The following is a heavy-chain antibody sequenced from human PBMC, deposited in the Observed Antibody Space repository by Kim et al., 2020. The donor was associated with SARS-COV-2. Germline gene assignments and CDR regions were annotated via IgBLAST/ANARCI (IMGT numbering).Heavy chain of an antibody. CDR3: AKGVWTSGANCAWDCYLDA. CDR2: ISRDGNNI. Sequence: GGSLRLSCAASGFTFSTYAMHWVRQAPGKGPEWVAVISRDGNNIYYADSVKGRFTISRDNSINTLFLQMASLRPEDTAIYYCAKGVWTSGANCAWDCYLDAWGQGTLVTVSS. V-gene: IGHV3-30*18. J-gene: IGHJ4*02. D-gene: IGHD2-21*01. CDR1: GFTFSTYA.